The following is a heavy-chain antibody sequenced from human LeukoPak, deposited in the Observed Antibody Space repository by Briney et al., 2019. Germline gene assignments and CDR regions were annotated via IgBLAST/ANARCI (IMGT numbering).Heavy chain of an antibody. V-gene: IGHV3-21*01. CDR2: ISSSSSYI. J-gene: IGHJ4*02. Sequence: GGSLRLSCAASGFSFRISSMSWVRQAPGKGLEWVSSISSSSSYIYYADSVKGRFTISRDNAKNSLYLQMNSLRAEDTAVYYCARATGFYDYVWGSYRGHFDYWGQGTLVTVSS. CDR3: ARATGFYDYVWGSYRGHFDY. D-gene: IGHD3-16*02. CDR1: GFSFRISS.